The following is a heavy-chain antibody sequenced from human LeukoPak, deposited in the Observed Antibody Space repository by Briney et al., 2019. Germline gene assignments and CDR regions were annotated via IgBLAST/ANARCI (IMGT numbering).Heavy chain of an antibody. V-gene: IGHV4-34*01. J-gene: IGHJ5*02. Sequence: SETLSLTCAVYGGSFSGCYWSWIRQPPGKGLEWIGEINHSGSTNYNPSLKSRVTISVDTSKNQFSLKLSSVTAADTAVYYCARGSWFDPWGQGTLVTVSS. CDR3: ARGSWFDP. CDR2: INHSGST. CDR1: GGSFSGCY.